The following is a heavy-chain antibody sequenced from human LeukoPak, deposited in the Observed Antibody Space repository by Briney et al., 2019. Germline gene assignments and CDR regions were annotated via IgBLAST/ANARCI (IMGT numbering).Heavy chain of an antibody. V-gene: IGHV1-2*02. CDR3: ARGSSGWYTTSWFDP. D-gene: IGHD6-19*01. J-gene: IGHJ5*02. Sequence: ASVKVSCKASGYTFTGYYMHWVRQAPGQGLEWMGWINPNSGGTNYAQKFQGRVTMTRDTSISTDYMELSRLRSDDTAVYYCARGSSGWYTTSWFDPWGQGTLVTVSS. CDR1: GYTFTGYY. CDR2: INPNSGGT.